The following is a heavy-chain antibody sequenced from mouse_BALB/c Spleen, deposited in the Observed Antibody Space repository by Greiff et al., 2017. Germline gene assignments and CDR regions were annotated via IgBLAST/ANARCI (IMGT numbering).Heavy chain of an antibody. J-gene: IGHJ3*01. CDR1: GFTFSSYT. V-gene: IGHV5-6-4*01. CDR2: ISSGGSYT. CDR3: TRGGNWFAY. Sequence: EVKLVESGGGLVKPGGSLKLSCAASGFTFSSYTMSWVRQTPEKRLEWVATISSGGSYTYYPDSVKGRFTISRDNAKNTLYLQMSSLKSEDTAMYYCTRGGNWFAYWGQGTLVTVSA. D-gene: IGHD1-1*02.